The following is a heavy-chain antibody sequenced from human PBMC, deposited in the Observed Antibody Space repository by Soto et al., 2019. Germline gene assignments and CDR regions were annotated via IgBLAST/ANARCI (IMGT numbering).Heavy chain of an antibody. Sequence: PGESLKISCKGSGYSFTSYWISWVRQMPGKGLELMGRIDPSDSYTNYSPSFQGHVTISADKSIRTAYLQWSSPKASDTAMYYCARDVGPGIAAAERGGYDYWGQGTLVTVSS. CDR2: IDPSDSYT. J-gene: IGHJ4*02. CDR3: ARDVGPGIAAAERGGYDY. D-gene: IGHD6-13*01. V-gene: IGHV5-10-1*01. CDR1: GYSFTSYW.